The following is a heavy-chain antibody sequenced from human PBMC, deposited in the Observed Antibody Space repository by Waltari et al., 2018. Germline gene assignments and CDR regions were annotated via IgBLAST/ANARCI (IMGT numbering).Heavy chain of an antibody. V-gene: IGHV5-51*01. J-gene: IGHJ5*02. Sequence: EVQLVQSGAEVKKPGESLKISCKGSGYSFTSYWIGWVRQMPGKGLEWMGIIYPGDSDTRYSPSFQGQVTISADKSISTAYRQWSSLKASDTAMYYCARQAYSSSSRSSRYNWFDPWGQGTLVTVSS. CDR1: GYSFTSYW. D-gene: IGHD6-6*01. CDR2: IYPGDSDT. CDR3: ARQAYSSSSRSSRYNWFDP.